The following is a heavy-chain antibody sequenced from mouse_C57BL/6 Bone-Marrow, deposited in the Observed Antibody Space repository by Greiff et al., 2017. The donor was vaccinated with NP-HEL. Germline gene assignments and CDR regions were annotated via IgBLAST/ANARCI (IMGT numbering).Heavy chain of an antibody. CDR2: ISDGGSYT. V-gene: IGHV5-4*03. J-gene: IGHJ4*01. Sequence: DVKLVESGGGLVKPGGSLKLSCAASGFTFSSYAMSWVRQTPEKRLEWVATISDGGSYTYYPDNVKGRFTISRDNAKNNLYLQMSHLKSEDTAMYYCARTIYGYYYAMDYWGQGTSVTVSS. CDR3: ARTIYGYYYAMDY. D-gene: IGHD2-2*01. CDR1: GFTFSSYA.